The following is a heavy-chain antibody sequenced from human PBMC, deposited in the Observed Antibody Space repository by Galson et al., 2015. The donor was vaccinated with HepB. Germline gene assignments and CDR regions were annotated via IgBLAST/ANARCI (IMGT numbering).Heavy chain of an antibody. Sequence: SLRLSCAVSGLTFSSYSMYWLRQAPGKGLEWVANINQDGTDKFYVDSVKGRFTISRDNAKASVYLQMNRLRADDTAVYYCAKVNYYDSSGDYWGQGTLVTVSS. CDR2: INQDGTDK. CDR3: AKVNYYDSSGDY. CDR1: GLTFSSYS. V-gene: IGHV3-7*03. D-gene: IGHD3-22*01. J-gene: IGHJ4*02.